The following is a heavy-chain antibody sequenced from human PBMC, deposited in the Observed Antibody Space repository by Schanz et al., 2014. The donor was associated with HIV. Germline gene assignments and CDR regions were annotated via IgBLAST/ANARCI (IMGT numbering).Heavy chain of an antibody. D-gene: IGHD2-15*01. CDR3: AKDTFELRNSGVFDW. V-gene: IGHV3-30-3*01. CDR2: ISYDGSNE. Sequence: QVQLVESGGGVVQPGRSLRLSCAASGFTFSSYAMHWVRQAPGKGLEWVAVISYDGSNEYYADSVKGRFTISRDNSKNTLYLQMNSLRAEDTAVYYCAKDTFELRNSGVFDWWGQGTLVTVSS. CDR1: GFTFSSYA. J-gene: IGHJ4*02.